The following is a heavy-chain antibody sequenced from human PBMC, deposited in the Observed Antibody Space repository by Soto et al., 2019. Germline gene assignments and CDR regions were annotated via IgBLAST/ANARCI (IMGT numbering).Heavy chain of an antibody. V-gene: IGHV3-53*04. CDR2: IYSGGST. Sequence: PGGSLRLSCAASGFTVSSNYMSWVRQAPGKGLEWVSVIYSGGSTYYADSVKGRFTISRHNSKNTLYLQMNSLRAEDTAVYYCATPLKARWELLPYWYYGMDVWGQGTTVTVPS. CDR1: GFTVSSNY. D-gene: IGHD1-26*01. CDR3: ATPLKARWELLPYWYYGMDV. J-gene: IGHJ6*02.